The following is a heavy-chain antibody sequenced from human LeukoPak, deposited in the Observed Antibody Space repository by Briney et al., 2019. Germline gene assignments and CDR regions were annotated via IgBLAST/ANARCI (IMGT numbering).Heavy chain of an antibody. CDR3: ARDRVFPGIAAAAPNY. D-gene: IGHD6-13*01. V-gene: IGHV3-30-3*01. CDR1: GFTFSSYA. CDR2: ISYDGSNK. Sequence: PGRSLRLSCAASGFTFSSYAMHWVRQAPGKGLEWVAVISYDGSNKYYADSVKGRFTISRGNSKNTLYLQMNSLRAEDTAVYYCARDRVFPGIAAAAPNYWGQGTLVTVSS. J-gene: IGHJ4*02.